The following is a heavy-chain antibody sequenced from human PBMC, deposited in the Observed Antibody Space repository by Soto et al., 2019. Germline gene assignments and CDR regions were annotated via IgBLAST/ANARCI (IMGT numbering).Heavy chain of an antibody. CDR3: AREAAGFDL. D-gene: IGHD6-13*01. J-gene: IGHJ3*01. V-gene: IGHV3-53*02. CDR1: GFTVSSDH. Sequence: EMQLVETGGGLIQPGGSLRLSCAASGFTVSSDHMSWVRQAPGKGLEWISVMYYGGTTYYADSVQGRFTISRDSSTNTLYLQMTDLRADDTAVYYCAREAAGFDLWGQGTMLTVSS. CDR2: MYYGGTT.